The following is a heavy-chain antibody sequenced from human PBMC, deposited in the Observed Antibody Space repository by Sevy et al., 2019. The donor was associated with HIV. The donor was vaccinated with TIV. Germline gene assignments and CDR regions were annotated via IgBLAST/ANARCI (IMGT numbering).Heavy chain of an antibody. CDR2: ISYDGSNK. V-gene: IGHV3-30-3*01. CDR1: GFTFSSYA. D-gene: IGHD5-18*01. Sequence: EGSLRLSCAASGFTFSSYAMHWVRQAPGKGLEWVAVISYDGSNKYYADSVKGRFTISRDNSKNTLYLQMNSLRAEDTAVYYCARDSEDTEYYFDYWGQGTLVTVSS. CDR3: ARDSEDTEYYFDY. J-gene: IGHJ4*02.